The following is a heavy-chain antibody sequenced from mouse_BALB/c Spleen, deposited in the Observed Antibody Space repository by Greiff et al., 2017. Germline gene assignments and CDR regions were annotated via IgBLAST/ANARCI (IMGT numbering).Heavy chain of an antibody. D-gene: IGHD2-1*01. V-gene: IGHV1-15*01. CDR2: IDPETGGT. CDR3: NAGYGKDAMDY. J-gene: IGHJ4*01. Sequence: QVQLQQSGAELVRPGASVTLSCKASGYTFTDYEMHWVKQTPVHGLEWIGAIDPETGGTAYNQKFKGKATLTADKSSSTAYMELRSLTSEDSAVYYCNAGYGKDAMDYWGQGTSVTVSS. CDR1: GYTFTDYE.